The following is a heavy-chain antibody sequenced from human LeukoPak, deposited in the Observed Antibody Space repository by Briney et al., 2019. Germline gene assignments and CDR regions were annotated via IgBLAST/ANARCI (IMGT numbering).Heavy chain of an antibody. D-gene: IGHD2-2*01. CDR1: GGSISSSNW. CDR3: ARGCSSTSCYGYYYYYGMDV. J-gene: IGHJ6*02. V-gene: IGHV4-4*02. CDR2: IYHSGST. Sequence: SETLSLTCAVSGGSISSSNWWSWVRQPPGKGLEWIGEIYHSGSTNYNPSLKSRVTISVDKSKNQFSLKLSSVTAADTAVYYCARGCSSTSCYGYYYYYGMDVWGQGTTVTVSS.